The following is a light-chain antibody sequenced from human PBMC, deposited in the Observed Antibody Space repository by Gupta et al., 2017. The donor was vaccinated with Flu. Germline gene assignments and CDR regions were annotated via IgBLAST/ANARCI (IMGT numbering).Light chain of an antibody. CDR2: DDS. Sequence: EVVLTQSPATQSLSPGERATLSFNASQSVTGDLAWYQQKPGQAPRLLVYDDSNRAAGIPGTFSGSGSGTEFTLTISNLEPEDFAVYYCKQRDYCPLTFGRGTKVDIK. CDR1: QSVTGD. CDR3: KQRDYCPLT. V-gene: IGKV3-11*01. J-gene: IGKJ4*01.